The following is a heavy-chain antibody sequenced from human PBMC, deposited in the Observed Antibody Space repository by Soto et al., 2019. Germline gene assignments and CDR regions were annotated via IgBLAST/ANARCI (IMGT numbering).Heavy chain of an antibody. Sequence: SEILSLTPNVSNGSTSGFYLTWMRHPPGKILEWIGYIHYSGRTDYNPALTRRATMSVDTSKNQYSLNLKSITAADTAVYYCVRVGVGIGNHFDSWGRGTLVTLHS. J-gene: IGHJ4*02. CDR1: NGSTSGFY. CDR3: VRVGVGIGNHFDS. V-gene: IGHV4-59*12. CDR2: IHYSGRT. D-gene: IGHD1-26*01.